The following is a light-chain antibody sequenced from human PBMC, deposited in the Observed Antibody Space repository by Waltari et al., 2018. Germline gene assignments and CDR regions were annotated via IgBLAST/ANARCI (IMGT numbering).Light chain of an antibody. V-gene: IGLV3-19*01. J-gene: IGLJ1*01. Sequence: SSDLTQDPAVSVALGQTVRITCQGDSLRRSPATLYQQRPGQAPILVLYCQNDRPSGIPDRFSGSTSGTTASVIITGAQAEDEGDYYCNSRDSRGHPLVFGTGTKVTVL. CDR3: NSRDSRGHPLV. CDR1: SLRRSP. CDR2: CQN.